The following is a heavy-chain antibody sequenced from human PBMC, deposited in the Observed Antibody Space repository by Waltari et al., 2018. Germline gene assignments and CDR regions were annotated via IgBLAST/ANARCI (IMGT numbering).Heavy chain of an antibody. CDR2: GDPGDSHT. J-gene: IGHJ4*02. V-gene: IGHV5-51*03. Sequence: EVQLEQSGVEVKEPGESLKISCKGSGYIFTNYWSGWVRQMPGKGLEWMGIGDPGDSHTRYSPSFEGQVTISVDKSINAAYLQWNSLPASDTALYYCARSCSNSGCLYFDSWGQGTVVTVSS. D-gene: IGHD5-12*01. CDR3: ARSCSNSGCLYFDS. CDR1: GYIFTNYW.